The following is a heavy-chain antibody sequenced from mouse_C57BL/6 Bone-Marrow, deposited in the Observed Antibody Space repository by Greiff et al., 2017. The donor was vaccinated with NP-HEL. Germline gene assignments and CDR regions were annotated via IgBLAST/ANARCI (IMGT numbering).Heavy chain of an antibody. J-gene: IGHJ3*01. Sequence: VQLQQPGAELVRPGTSVKLSCKASGYTFTSYWMHWVKQRPGQGLEWIGVIDPSDSYTNYNQKFKGKATLTVDTSSSTAYMQLSGLTSKDSAVYYCERSEGYYWFPYWAKGLWSLSLQ. CDR2: IDPSDSYT. D-gene: IGHD2-3*01. CDR3: ERSEGYYWFPY. V-gene: IGHV1-59*01. CDR1: GYTFTSYW.